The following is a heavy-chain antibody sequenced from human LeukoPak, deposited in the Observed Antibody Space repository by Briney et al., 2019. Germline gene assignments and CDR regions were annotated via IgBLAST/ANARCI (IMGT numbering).Heavy chain of an antibody. CDR1: GGSFSGYY. D-gene: IGHD1-1*01. CDR2: INHSGST. CDR3: ARARWNVFDY. J-gene: IGHJ4*02. V-gene: IGHV4-34*01. Sequence: PSETLSLTCAVYGGSFSGYYWSWIRQPPGKGLEWIGEINHSGSTNYNPSLKSRVTISVDTSKNQLSLKLSSVTAADTAVYYCARARWNVFDYWGQGTLVTVSS.